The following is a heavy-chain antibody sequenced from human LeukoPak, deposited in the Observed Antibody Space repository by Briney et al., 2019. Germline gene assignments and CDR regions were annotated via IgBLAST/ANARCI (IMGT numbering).Heavy chain of an antibody. CDR1: GGSISSSSYY. J-gene: IGHJ3*02. CDR3: ARGPPMVRGVNDAFDI. Sequence: SETLSLTCTVSGGSISSSSYYWGWIRQPPGKGLEWSGNIFYTGSTYYNPSLKSRVTISVDKSKNQFSLKLSSVTAADTAVYYCARGPPMVRGVNDAFDIWGQGTMVTVSS. CDR2: IFYTGST. D-gene: IGHD3-10*01. V-gene: IGHV4-39*07.